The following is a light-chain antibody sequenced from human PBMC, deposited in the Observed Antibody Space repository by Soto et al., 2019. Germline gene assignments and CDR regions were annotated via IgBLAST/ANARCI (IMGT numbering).Light chain of an antibody. CDR1: QGVTSSY. J-gene: IGKJ1*01. CDR2: GAS. CDR3: QQYGSSPLT. Sequence: EIVLTQSPGTLSLSPGDRATLSCRASQGVTSSYLAWYQQKHGLAPRLLIYGASSRATGIPDRFSGSGPGTDFTLTISRLEPEDFALYYCQQYGSSPLTFGQGTKVEIK. V-gene: IGKV3-20*01.